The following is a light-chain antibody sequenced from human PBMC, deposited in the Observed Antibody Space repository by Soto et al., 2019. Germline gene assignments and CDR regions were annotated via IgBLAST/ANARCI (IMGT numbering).Light chain of an antibody. J-gene: IGLJ1*01. CDR3: GSWDSSLSAYV. V-gene: IGLV1-40*01. Sequence: QSVLTQPPSVSGAPGQRVTISCTGSSSNIGAHYDVHWYQQLPGTAPKLLIYGNSNRPSGVPDRFSGSKSGTSASLAITGLQAEDEADYYCGSWDSSLSAYVFGTATKGTVL. CDR1: SSNIGAHYD. CDR2: GNS.